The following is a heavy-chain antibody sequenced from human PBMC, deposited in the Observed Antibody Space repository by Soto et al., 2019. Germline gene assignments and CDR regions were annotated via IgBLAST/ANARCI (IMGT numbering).Heavy chain of an antibody. CDR2: IYYSGST. D-gene: IGHD4-17*01. Sequence: PFVPQSHTSTLADGYVVIRDGYWSRNRNPPGPGLEWIGYIYYSGSTYYTPSLKSRVTISLDTSKTQFSLKLSSVTAADTAVYYCARGESPIFTYGDYGNWFDPWGQGTLVPVSS. CDR3: ARGESPIFTYGDYGNWFDP. V-gene: IGHV4-30-4*01. J-gene: IGHJ5*02. CDR1: DGYVVIRDGY.